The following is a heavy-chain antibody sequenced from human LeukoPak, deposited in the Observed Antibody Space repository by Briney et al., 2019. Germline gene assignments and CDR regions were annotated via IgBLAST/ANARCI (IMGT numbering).Heavy chain of an antibody. CDR1: GGSFSGYY. J-gene: IGHJ5*02. CDR3: ARVSYYGSGSPPLDNWFDP. V-gene: IGHV4-34*01. Sequence: SETLSLTCAVYGGSFSGYYWSWIRQPPGKGLEWIGEINHSGSTNYNPSLKSRVTISVDTSKNQFSLKLSSVTAADTAVYYCARVSYYGSGSPPLDNWFDPWGQGTLVTVSS. D-gene: IGHD3-10*01. CDR2: INHSGST.